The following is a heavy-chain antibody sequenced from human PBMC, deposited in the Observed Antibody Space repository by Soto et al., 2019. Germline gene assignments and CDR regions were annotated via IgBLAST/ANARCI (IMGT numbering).Heavy chain of an antibody. CDR2: TYYSGST. CDR1: GVSMSSYL. V-gene: IGHV4-59*01. J-gene: IGHJ5*02. D-gene: IGHD6-25*01. Sequence: QVQLQESGPGLVKPSETLSLTCSVSGVSMSSYLWSWFRQPPGKGLEWIGHTYYSGSTNYNPSLKSRVSLSVDTSKNQFSLIVTSVTAADSAVYFCAHRYTSGPNENGFDPWGQGTLVTVSS. CDR3: AHRYTSGPNENGFDP.